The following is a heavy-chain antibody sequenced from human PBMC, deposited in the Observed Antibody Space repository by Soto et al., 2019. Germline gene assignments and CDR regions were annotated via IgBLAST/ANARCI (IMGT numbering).Heavy chain of an antibody. Sequence: HPGGSLRLSCAASGFTFSNYWMNWVRQAPGKGLEWVANIKQDGSEKYFVDSVKGRLTISRDNAKNSLYLQMNSLRAEDTAVYYCARDLGRTAAGYYYYYAMDVWGQGTTVTVSS. CDR1: GFTFSNYW. D-gene: IGHD2-2*01. V-gene: IGHV3-7*01. CDR3: ARDLGRTAAGYYYYYAMDV. CDR2: IKQDGSEK. J-gene: IGHJ6*02.